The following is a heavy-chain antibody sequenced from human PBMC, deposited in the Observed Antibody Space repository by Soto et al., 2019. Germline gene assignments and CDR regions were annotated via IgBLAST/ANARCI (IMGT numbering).Heavy chain of an antibody. J-gene: IGHJ3*02. Sequence: HPGGSLRLSCAASGFTFSSYGVHWVRQAPGKGLEWVAVISYDGSNKHYADSVKGRFTISRDNSKTTLYLQMNSLRAEDTAVYYCARDSQHGPYAFDIWGQGTMVTVSS. V-gene: IGHV3-30-3*01. D-gene: IGHD2-2*01. CDR2: ISYDGSNK. CDR1: GFTFSSYG. CDR3: ARDSQHGPYAFDI.